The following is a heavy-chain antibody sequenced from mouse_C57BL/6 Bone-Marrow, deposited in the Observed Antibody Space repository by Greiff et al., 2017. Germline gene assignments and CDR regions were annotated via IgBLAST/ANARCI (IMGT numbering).Heavy chain of an antibody. Sequence: QVQLQQPGAELVMPGASVKLSCKASGYTFTSYWMHWVKQRPGQGLEWIGEIDPSDSYTNYNQKFKGKSTLTVDKSSSTAYMQLSSLTSEDSAVYYCEREGTVVSYYFDYWGQGTTLTVSS. CDR1: GYTFTSYW. J-gene: IGHJ2*01. D-gene: IGHD1-1*01. CDR3: EREGTVVSYYFDY. CDR2: IDPSDSYT. V-gene: IGHV1-69*01.